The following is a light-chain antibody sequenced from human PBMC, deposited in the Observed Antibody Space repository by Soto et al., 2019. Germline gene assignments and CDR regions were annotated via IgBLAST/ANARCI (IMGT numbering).Light chain of an antibody. CDR2: GVT. V-gene: IGLV2-14*01. CDR1: SSDVGAYYS. Sequence: QYALTQPASVFGSPGQSITISCTRTSSDVGAYYSVSWYQHHPGKAPKLIIYGVTNRPSGVSNRFSGSKSGNTASLTISGLQAEDEADYHCSSYTSGSSHYVFGTGTKLTV. CDR3: SSYTSGSSHYV. J-gene: IGLJ1*01.